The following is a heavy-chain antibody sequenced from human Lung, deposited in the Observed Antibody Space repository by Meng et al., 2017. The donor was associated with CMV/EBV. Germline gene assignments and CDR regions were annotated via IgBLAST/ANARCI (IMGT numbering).Heavy chain of an antibody. J-gene: IGHJ6*02. V-gene: IGHV3-74*03. CDR1: GFTFRSYW. CDR2: IESDGRIT. D-gene: IGHD2-2*01. Sequence: GESLKISCAASGFTFRSYWMHWIRQAPGKGLVWVSRIESDGRITTYADSVKGRFIISRDNAKNTLYLQMNSLRAEDTAVYYCARERVRNFVVAPGASRTAARAGMDVWGQGTXVTVSS. CDR3: ARERVRNFVVAPGASRTAARAGMDV.